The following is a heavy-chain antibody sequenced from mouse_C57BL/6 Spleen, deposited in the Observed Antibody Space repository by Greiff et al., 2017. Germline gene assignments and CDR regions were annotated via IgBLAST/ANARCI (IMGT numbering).Heavy chain of an antibody. V-gene: IGHV1-74*01. Sequence: QVQLQQPGAELVKPGASVKVSCKASGYTFTSYWMHWVKQRPGQGLEWIGRIHPSDSDTNYNQKFKGKATFTVDKSSSTAYMLLSSLTSEDSAVYYGAIWGIYYDYDDYFDYWGQGTTLTVSS. D-gene: IGHD2-4*01. J-gene: IGHJ2*01. CDR3: AIWGIYYDYDDYFDY. CDR1: GYTFTSYW. CDR2: IHPSDSDT.